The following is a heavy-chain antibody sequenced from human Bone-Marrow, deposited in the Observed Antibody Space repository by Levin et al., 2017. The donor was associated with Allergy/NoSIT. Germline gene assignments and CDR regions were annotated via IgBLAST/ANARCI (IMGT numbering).Heavy chain of an antibody. CDR1: GGSISSSNW. J-gene: IGHJ5*02. V-gene: IGHV4-4*02. CDR3: ARIAVEYYYGSDTGWFDP. Sequence: SQTLSLTCAVSGGSISSSNWWSWVRQPPGKGLEWIGEIYHSGSTNYNPSLKSRVTISVDKSKNQFSLKLSSVTAADTAVYYCARIAVEYYYGSDTGWFDPWGQGTLVTVSS. CDR2: IYHSGST. D-gene: IGHD3-10*01.